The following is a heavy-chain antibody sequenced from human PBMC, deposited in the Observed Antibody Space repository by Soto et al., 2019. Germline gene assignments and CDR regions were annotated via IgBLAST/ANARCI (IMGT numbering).Heavy chain of an antibody. D-gene: IGHD6-6*01. CDR2: IKSKTDGGTT. CDR3: TTSIEKDYYYYYGMDV. CDR1: GFTFSNAW. J-gene: IGHJ6*02. V-gene: IGHV3-15*07. Sequence: EVQLVESGGGLVKPGGSLRLSCAASGFTFSNAWMNWVRQAPGKGLEWVGRIKSKTDGGTTDYAATVKGRFTISRDDSKNTLYLQMNSLKTEDTAVYYCTTSIEKDYYYYYGMDVWGQGTTVTVSS.